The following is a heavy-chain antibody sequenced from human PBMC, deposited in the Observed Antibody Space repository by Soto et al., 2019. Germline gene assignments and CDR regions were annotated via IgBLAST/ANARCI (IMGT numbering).Heavy chain of an antibody. J-gene: IGHJ4*02. D-gene: IGHD2-2*01. CDR1: GFTFSSYA. CDR2: ISYDGSNK. CDR3: ARLGYCISTSCYAPDFDY. V-gene: IGHV3-30-3*01. Sequence: GGSQRLSCAASGFTFSSYARHWVRQAPGKGLEWVAVISYDGSNKYYADSVKGRFTISRDNSKNTLYLQMNSLRAEDTAVYYCARLGYCISTSCYAPDFDYWGQGTLVTVSS.